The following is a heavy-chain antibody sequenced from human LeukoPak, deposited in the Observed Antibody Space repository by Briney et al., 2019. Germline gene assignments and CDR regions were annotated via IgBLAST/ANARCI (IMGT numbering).Heavy chain of an antibody. D-gene: IGHD1-26*01. CDR3: ARGDSGSYGWYFDL. CDR1: GGTFSSYA. CDR2: IIPIFGTA. Sequence: SVKVSCKASGGTFSSYAISWVRQARGQGLEWMGGIIPIFGTANYAQKFQGRVTITVDESTSTDYMALRRLRSEDTAVYYFARGDSGSYGWYFDLWGRGTLVTVSS. V-gene: IGHV1-69*13. J-gene: IGHJ2*01.